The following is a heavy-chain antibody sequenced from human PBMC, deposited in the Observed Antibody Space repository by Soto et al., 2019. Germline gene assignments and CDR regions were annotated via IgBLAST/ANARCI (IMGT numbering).Heavy chain of an antibody. J-gene: IGHJ6*02. CDR1: GFTFSNYA. D-gene: IGHD2-15*01. V-gene: IGHV3-30-3*01. Sequence: QVQLVGSGGGVVQPGRSLRLSCAASGFTFSNYAMYWVRQAPGKGLEWVAVISYDGNNKYYADSVKGRFTISRDNSKNTLYLQMNSLRAEDTAVYYCARAGCDGGTCYTLVGLRYGMDVWGQGTTVTVPS. CDR2: ISYDGNNK. CDR3: ARAGCDGGTCYTLVGLRYGMDV.